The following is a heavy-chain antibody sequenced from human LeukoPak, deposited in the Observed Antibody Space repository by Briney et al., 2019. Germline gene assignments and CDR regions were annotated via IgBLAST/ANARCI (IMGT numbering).Heavy chain of an antibody. CDR1: GGSISSGDYY. D-gene: IGHD3-3*01. Sequence: SQTLSLTCTVSGGSISSGDYYWSWIRQPPGKGLEWIGYIYYSGSTYYNPSLKSRVTISVDTSKNQFSLKLSSVTAADTAVYYCASGGYYSPWFDPWGQGTLVTVSS. J-gene: IGHJ5*02. CDR3: ASGGYYSPWFDP. CDR2: IYYSGST. V-gene: IGHV4-30-4*01.